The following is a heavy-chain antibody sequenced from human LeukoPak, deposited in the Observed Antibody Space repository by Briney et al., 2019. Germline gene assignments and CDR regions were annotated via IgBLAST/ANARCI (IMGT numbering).Heavy chain of an antibody. CDR1: GGSINNYY. CDR2: INHSGST. CDR3: ARDLAVAGLGAFDI. J-gene: IGHJ3*02. Sequence: SETLSLTCTVSGGSINNYYWSWIRQPPGKGLECIGEINHSGSTNYNPSLKSRVTISVDTSKNQFSLKLSSVTAADTAVYYCARDLAVAGLGAFDIWGQGTMVTVSS. D-gene: IGHD6-19*01. V-gene: IGHV4-34*01.